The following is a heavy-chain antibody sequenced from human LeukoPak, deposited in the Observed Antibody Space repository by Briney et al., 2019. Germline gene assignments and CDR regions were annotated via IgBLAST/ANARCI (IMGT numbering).Heavy chain of an antibody. CDR3: AREGRGSHSGY. Sequence: SQTLSLTCTVSGGSIISGSYYWSWIRQPAGKELEWIGRISSSGNTNYNPSLQSRVTMSVDTSKNQFSLRLTSVTAADTAVYYCAREGRGSHSGYWGQGALVTVSS. D-gene: IGHD3-16*01. CDR2: ISSSGNT. V-gene: IGHV4-61*02. CDR1: GGSIISGSYY. J-gene: IGHJ4*02.